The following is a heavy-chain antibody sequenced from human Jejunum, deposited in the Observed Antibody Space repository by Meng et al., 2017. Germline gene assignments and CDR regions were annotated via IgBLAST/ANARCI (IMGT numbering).Heavy chain of an antibody. D-gene: IGHD3-10*01. V-gene: IGHV1-18*01. Sequence: QVQLVQYGAEVDKPGATLKGSCKAPGDRFSSFGITWVRQAPGQGLEWMVWISTYNCQTSLSQKFQDRVTMTTNTSTTTVYMELRSLRSDDTAVYYCARDGVSYTMVRGPTYWGQGTLVTVSS. CDR2: ISTYNCQT. CDR1: GDRFSSFG. J-gene: IGHJ4*02. CDR3: ARDGVSYTMVRGPTY.